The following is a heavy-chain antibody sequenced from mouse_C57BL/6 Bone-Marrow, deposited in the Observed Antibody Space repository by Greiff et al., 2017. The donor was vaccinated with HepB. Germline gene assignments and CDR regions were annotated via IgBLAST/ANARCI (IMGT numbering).Heavy chain of an antibody. D-gene: IGHD2-2*01. Sequence: EVHLVESGGGLVKPGGSLKLSCAASGFTFSDYGMHWVRQAPEKGLEWVAYISSGSSTIYYADTVKGRFTIARDNAKNTLFLQMTSLRSEDTAMYYCARPSMVSFDYWGQGTTLTVSS. CDR3: ARPSMVSFDY. CDR2: ISSGSSTI. CDR1: GFTFSDYG. V-gene: IGHV5-17*01. J-gene: IGHJ2*01.